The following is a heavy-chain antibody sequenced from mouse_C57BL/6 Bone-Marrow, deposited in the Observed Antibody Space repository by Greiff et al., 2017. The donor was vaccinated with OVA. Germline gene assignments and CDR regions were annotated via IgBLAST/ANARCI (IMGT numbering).Heavy chain of an antibody. CDR2: INPNNGGT. D-gene: IGHD1-1*01. J-gene: IGHJ2*01. CDR3: AREGYYYGEDY. Sequence: EVQLQQSGPELVKPGASVKISCKASGYTFTDYYMNWVKQSHGKSLEWIGDINPNNGGTSYNQKFKGKATLTVDKSSSTAYMELRSLTSEDSAVYYCAREGYYYGEDYWGQGTTLTVSS. V-gene: IGHV1-26*01. CDR1: GYTFTDYY.